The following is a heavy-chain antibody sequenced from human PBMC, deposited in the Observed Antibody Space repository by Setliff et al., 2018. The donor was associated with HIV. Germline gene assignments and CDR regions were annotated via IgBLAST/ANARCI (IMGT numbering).Heavy chain of an antibody. V-gene: IGHV4-61*09. D-gene: IGHD2-8*01. J-gene: IGHJ4*02. CDR3: ARESPDGLDY. CDR1: GGSLSSGSHY. CDR2: IYITGDT. Sequence: SETLSLTCSVSGGSLSSGSHYCTWLRQAAGKGLEWIGHIYITGDTDYNPSLKSRVTISVDTSKNQFSLTLTSVTATDTAVYFCARESPDGLDYWGQGTLVTVSS.